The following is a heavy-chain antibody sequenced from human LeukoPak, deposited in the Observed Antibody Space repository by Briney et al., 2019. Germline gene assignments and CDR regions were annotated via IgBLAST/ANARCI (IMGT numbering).Heavy chain of an antibody. J-gene: IGHJ4*02. D-gene: IGHD6-19*01. CDR1: GYTFTSYG. CDR3: ARGPIDIAVAGSYFDY. V-gene: IGHV1-18*01. Sequence: ASVKVSCKASGYTFTSYGISWVRQAPGQGLEWMGWISAYNGNTNYAQNLQGRVTMTPDTSTGTAYMELRSLRSDDTAFYYCARGPIDIAVAGSYFDYWGQGTLVTVSS. CDR2: ISAYNGNT.